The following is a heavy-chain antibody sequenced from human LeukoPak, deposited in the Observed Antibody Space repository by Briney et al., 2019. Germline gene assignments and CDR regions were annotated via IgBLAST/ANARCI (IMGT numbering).Heavy chain of an antibody. V-gene: IGHV3-48*04. J-gene: IGHJ4*02. CDR3: ARDGVGPTLMFDF. Sequence: GGSLRLSCTASGFTFSSYSMSWVRQAPGKGLEWVSYISSSSSTIYYADSVKGRFTISRDNAKNSLYLQMNSLRAEDTAVYYCARDGVGPTLMFDFWGQGTLVTVSS. CDR2: ISSSSSTI. D-gene: IGHD1-26*01. CDR1: GFTFSSYS.